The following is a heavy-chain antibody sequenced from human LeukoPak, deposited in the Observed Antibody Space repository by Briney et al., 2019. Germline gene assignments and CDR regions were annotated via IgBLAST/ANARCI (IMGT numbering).Heavy chain of an antibody. D-gene: IGHD6-13*01. Sequence: GGSLRLSCAASGFTFSSYAMSWVRQAPGKGPEWVSAISHSGGTTYYADSVKGRFTISRDNSKNTLYLQMNSLRAEDTAVYYCARAGYQQLVPYYYYYYMDVWGKGTTVTVSS. J-gene: IGHJ6*03. CDR2: ISHSGGTT. CDR1: GFTFSSYA. V-gene: IGHV3-23*01. CDR3: ARAGYQQLVPYYYYYYMDV.